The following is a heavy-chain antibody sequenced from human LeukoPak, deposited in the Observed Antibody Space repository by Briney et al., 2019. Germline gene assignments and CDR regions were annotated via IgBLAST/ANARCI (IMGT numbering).Heavy chain of an antibody. Sequence: AASVKVSCKASGGTFSSYAISWVRQAPGQGLEWMGWINPNSGGTNYAQKFQGRVTMTRDTSISTAYMELSRLRSDDTAVYYCARGTSSGYSYGHHGPDYWGQGTLVTVSS. V-gene: IGHV1-2*02. D-gene: IGHD5-18*01. CDR3: ARGTSSGYSYGHHGPDY. CDR1: GGTFSSYA. J-gene: IGHJ4*02. CDR2: INPNSGGT.